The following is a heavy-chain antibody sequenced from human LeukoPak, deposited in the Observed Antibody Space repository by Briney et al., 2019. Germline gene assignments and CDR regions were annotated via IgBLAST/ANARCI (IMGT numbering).Heavy chain of an antibody. V-gene: IGHV3-30-3*01. Sequence: GKSLRLSCVASGFTFNHYVMHWVRQAPGKGLEWVAVISKDGSAKFYADSVKGRFTISRDNSKNTLYLQMNSLRAEDTAVYYCARGRDFDYWGQGTLVTVSS. CDR3: ARGRDFDY. CDR1: GFTFNHYV. CDR2: ISKDGSAK. J-gene: IGHJ4*02.